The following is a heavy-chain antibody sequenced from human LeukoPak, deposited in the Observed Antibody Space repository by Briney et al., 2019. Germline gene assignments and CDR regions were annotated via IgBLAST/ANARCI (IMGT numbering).Heavy chain of an antibody. CDR2: INRDGSRT. D-gene: IGHD3-10*01. V-gene: IGHV3-74*01. Sequence: PGGSLRLSCAASGFIFSDYWMNWVRQGPGKGLVWVSRINRDGSRTSYADSVKGRLTISRDNAKNTLYLQMNSLRAEGTAVYYCVRTGINYGSGSYLDYWGQGALVTVSS. CDR1: GFIFSDYW. J-gene: IGHJ4*02. CDR3: VRTGINYGSGSYLDY.